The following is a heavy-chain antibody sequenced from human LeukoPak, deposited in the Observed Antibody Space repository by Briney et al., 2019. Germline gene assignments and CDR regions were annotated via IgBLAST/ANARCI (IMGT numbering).Heavy chain of an antibody. V-gene: IGHV4-38-2*02. CDR1: GYSISSGYY. Sequence: PSETLSLTCTVSGYSISSGYYWGWIRQPPGKGLEWIGSIYHSGSTYYNPSLKSRVTISVDTSKNQFSLKLSSVTAADTAVYYCAREVVRGVIHWGQGTLVTVSS. D-gene: IGHD3-10*01. CDR3: AREVVRGVIH. CDR2: IYHSGST. J-gene: IGHJ4*02.